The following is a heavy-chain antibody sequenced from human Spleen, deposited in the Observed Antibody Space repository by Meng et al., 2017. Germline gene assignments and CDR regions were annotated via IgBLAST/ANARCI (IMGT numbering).Heavy chain of an antibody. CDR2: ISGRGTTT. CDR3: AKNEGSGSYYPIDS. V-gene: IGHV3-23*01. J-gene: IGHJ4*02. D-gene: IGHD3-10*01. CDR1: GFTFDYYS. Sequence: GGSLRLSCEASGFTFDYYSMTWVRQAPGKGLEWVSGISGRGTTTYYADSVQGRFTIYRDSFKDTLYLQMDSLRAEDTAVYYCAKNEGSGSYYPIDSWGQGTLVTVSS.